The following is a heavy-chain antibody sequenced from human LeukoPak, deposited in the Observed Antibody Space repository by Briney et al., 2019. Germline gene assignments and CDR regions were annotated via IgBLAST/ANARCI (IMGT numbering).Heavy chain of an antibody. CDR1: GGSISSYY. D-gene: IGHD3-22*01. V-gene: IGHV4-4*07. J-gene: IGHJ5*02. CDR3: ARDWGYDSSGYPAPNWFDP. Sequence: SETLSLTCTVSGGSISSYYWSWIRQPAGKGLEWIGRIYTSGSTNYNPSLKSRVTISVDTSKNQFSLKLSSVTAADTAVYYCARDWGYDSSGYPAPNWFDPWGQGTLVTVSS. CDR2: IYTSGST.